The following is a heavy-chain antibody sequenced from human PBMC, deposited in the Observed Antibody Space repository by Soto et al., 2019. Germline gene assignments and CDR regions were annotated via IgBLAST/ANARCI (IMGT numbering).Heavy chain of an antibody. Sequence: SETLSLTCAVSGASISGSYYYWAWLRQSPGKGPEWIGSVFYTGFTSYNPSLESRVSVSVDTSKSQFSLKLSAVTAADTAVYYCATSQKGYNWNYFDHWGQGALVTVS. CDR1: GASISGSYYY. D-gene: IGHD1-20*01. V-gene: IGHV4-39*01. CDR2: VFYTGFT. CDR3: ATSQKGYNWNYFDH. J-gene: IGHJ4*02.